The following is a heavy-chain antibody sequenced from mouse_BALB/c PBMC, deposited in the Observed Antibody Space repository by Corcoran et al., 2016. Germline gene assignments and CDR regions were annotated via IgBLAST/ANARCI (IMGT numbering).Heavy chain of an antibody. V-gene: IGHV1-9*01. CDR2: ILPGSGST. J-gene: IGHJ1*01. CDR1: GSTFSNYW. Sequence: QVQLQQSGAELMKPGASVKISCKATGSTFSNYWIEWVKQRRRHGLEWIGEILPGSGSTNYNEKFKGKATFTEDTSSNTAYMQLSSLTSEDYAVYYCAMEVRQGEYFDVWGAGTTVTVSS. CDR3: AMEVRQGEYFDV. D-gene: IGHD2-14*01.